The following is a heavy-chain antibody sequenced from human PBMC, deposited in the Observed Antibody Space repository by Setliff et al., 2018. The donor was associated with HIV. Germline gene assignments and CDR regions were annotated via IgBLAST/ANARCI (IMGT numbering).Heavy chain of an antibody. V-gene: IGHV3-23*03. J-gene: IGHJ4*02. Sequence: GGSLRLSCAASGFTFSSYAMSWVRQAPGKGLEWVSLIYSGGSSTYYADSVKGRFTISRDNSKNTLYLQMNSLRAEDTAVYYCAKVVVATVGARYSYYFDYWGQGTLVTVSS. CDR3: AKVVVATVGARYSYYFDY. CDR2: IYSGGSST. D-gene: IGHD2-15*01. CDR1: GFTFSSYA.